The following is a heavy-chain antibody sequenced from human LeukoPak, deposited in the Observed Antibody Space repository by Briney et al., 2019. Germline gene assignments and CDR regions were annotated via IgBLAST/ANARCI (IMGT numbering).Heavy chain of an antibody. CDR2: INPSGGSP. J-gene: IGHJ5*02. D-gene: IGHD3-10*01. V-gene: IGHV1-46*01. CDR3: VTVSFAMVRGLIIGWFDP. CDR1: GYTFTSYY. Sequence: ASVKVSCKASGYTFTSYYMHWVRQAPGQGLEWMGIINPSGGSPSYAQKFQGRVTMTRDTSTSTVYMELSSLRSEDTAVYYCVTVSFAMVRGLIIGWFDPWGQGTLVTVSS.